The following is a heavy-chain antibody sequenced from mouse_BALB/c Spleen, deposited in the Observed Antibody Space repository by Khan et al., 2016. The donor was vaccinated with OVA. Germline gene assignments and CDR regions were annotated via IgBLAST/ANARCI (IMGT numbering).Heavy chain of an antibody. CDR2: IYPATGST. D-gene: IGHD3-3*01. CDR1: GYIFTSFW. V-gene: IGHV1S132*01. J-gene: IGHJ4*01. Sequence: QVQLKESGAEVVRPGASVKLSCKTSGYIFTSFWIQWVKQRSGQGLEWIARIYPATGSTYYNEKFKGKATLTADKSSNTVYMHLSSLKSEDSAVYFCARRAPDDAMDYWVKEPQSPSPQ. CDR3: ARRAPDDAMDY.